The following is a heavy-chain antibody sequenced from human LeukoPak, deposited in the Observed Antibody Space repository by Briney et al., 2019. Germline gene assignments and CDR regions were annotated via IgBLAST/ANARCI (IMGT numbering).Heavy chain of an antibody. J-gene: IGHJ4*02. Sequence: GGSLRLSCAASGFTVSSNYMSWVRQAPGKGLEWVSVIYSGGSTYYADSVKGRFTISRDNARNSLYLQMNSLRAEDTAVYYCARDYSGYSNYWGQGTLVTVSS. V-gene: IGHV3-53*01. D-gene: IGHD4-11*01. CDR1: GFTVSSNY. CDR2: IYSGGST. CDR3: ARDYSGYSNY.